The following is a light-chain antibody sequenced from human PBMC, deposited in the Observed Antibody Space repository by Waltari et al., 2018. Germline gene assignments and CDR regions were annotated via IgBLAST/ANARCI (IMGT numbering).Light chain of an antibody. Sequence: EIVMTQSPATLSLSPGERAALSCRASQTVSSSLAWYQQKPGQAPRLLIYGASTRATGIPARFGGSGSGTEFTLTISRLQSEDFAVYYCQQYNNWPLTFGQGTKVEIK. CDR1: QTVSSS. CDR3: QQYNNWPLT. CDR2: GAS. J-gene: IGKJ1*01. V-gene: IGKV3-15*01.